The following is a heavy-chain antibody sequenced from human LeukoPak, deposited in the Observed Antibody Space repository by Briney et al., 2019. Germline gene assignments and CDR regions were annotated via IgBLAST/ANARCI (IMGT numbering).Heavy chain of an antibody. Sequence: PSETLSLTCTVSGYSISSDYYWGWIRQPPGKGLEWIGSIYHSGRTFYNPSLKSRLTISVDTSKNQFSLKLSSVTAADTAVYYCARGYYGGNSASQYEEDYYYYYYMDVWGKGTTVTISS. D-gene: IGHD4-23*01. V-gene: IGHV4-38-2*02. CDR2: IYHSGRT. J-gene: IGHJ6*03. CDR1: GYSISSDYY. CDR3: ARGYYGGNSASQYEEDYYYYYYMDV.